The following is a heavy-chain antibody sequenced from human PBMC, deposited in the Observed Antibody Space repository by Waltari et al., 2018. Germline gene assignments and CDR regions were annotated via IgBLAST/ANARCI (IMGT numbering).Heavy chain of an antibody. CDR3: ATYWGVAGGAFKV. V-gene: IGHV1-24*01. Sequence: QDQRVQSGADVKRHRPSVKLSCKAYGYKLADSSIYWVRQAPEQGLEWRRGFERGPNEAIYAQKFEGRVTRTEDRDTDTAYMQLRSLKPEDTAIYYCATYWGVAGGAFKVWGRGTMGTVSS. CDR1: GYKLADSS. D-gene: IGHD6-19*01. CDR2: FERGPNEA. J-gene: IGHJ3*01.